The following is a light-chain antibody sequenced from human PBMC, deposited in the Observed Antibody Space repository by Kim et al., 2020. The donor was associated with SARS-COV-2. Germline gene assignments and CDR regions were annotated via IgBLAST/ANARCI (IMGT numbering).Light chain of an antibody. J-gene: IGLJ2*01. CDR1: SGSIASNY. V-gene: IGLV6-57*03. CDR2: EDN. Sequence: GEKVIISCTRSSGSIASNYVQWYQQRPGTAPTTVIYEDNERPSGVPDRFSGSIDGSSNSASLTISGLRPEDEADYYCQSYDCTIVVFGGGTQLTVL. CDR3: QSYDCTIVV.